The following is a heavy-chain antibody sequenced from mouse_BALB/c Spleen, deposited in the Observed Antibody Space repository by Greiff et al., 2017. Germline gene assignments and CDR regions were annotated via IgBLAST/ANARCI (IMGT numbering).Heavy chain of an antibody. CDR3: ARGGHYGSSYVGY. CDR2: INPYNDGT. D-gene: IGHD1-1*01. Sequence: SGPELVKPGASVKMSCKASGYTFTSYVMHWVKQKPGQGLEWIGYINPYNDGTKYNEKFKGKATLTSDKSSSTAYMELSSLTSEDSAVYYCARGGHYGSSYVGYWGQGTTLTVSS. CDR1: GYTFTSYV. V-gene: IGHV1-14*01. J-gene: IGHJ2*01.